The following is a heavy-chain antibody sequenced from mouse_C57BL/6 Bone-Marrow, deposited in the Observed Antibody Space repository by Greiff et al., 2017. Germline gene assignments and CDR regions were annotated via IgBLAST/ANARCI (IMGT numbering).Heavy chain of an antibody. Sequence: EVKLVVSGGGLVKPGGSLKLSCAASGFTFSSYTMSWVRQTPEKRLEWVATISGGGGNTYYPDSVKGRFTISRDNAKNTLYLQMSSLRSEDTALYYCARRGAAGYFDVWGTGTTVTVSS. CDR2: ISGGGGNT. D-gene: IGHD6-1*01. V-gene: IGHV5-9*01. CDR1: GFTFSSYT. J-gene: IGHJ1*03. CDR3: ARRGAAGYFDV.